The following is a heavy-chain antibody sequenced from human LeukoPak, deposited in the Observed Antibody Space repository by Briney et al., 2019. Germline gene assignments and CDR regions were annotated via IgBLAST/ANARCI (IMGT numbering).Heavy chain of an antibody. D-gene: IGHD1-26*01. J-gene: IGHJ4*02. CDR3: AKLRGNYYSGIDY. CDR2: IYPDDSDT. Sequence: GESLKISCKSSFTNYWIGWVRQMPGKGLEWMGIIYPDDSDTRYSPSFRGQVTISADKSISTAYLQWSSLKASDTAMYYCAKLRGNYYSGIDYWGQGTLVTVSS. V-gene: IGHV5-51*01. CDR1: FTNYW.